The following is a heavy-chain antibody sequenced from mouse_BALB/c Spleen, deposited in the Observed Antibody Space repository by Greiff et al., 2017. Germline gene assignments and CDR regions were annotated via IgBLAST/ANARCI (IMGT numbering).Heavy chain of an antibody. V-gene: IGHV5-6*01. Sequence: EVKLMESGGDLVKPGGSLKLSCAASGFTFSSYGMSWVRQTPDKRLEWVATISSGGSYTYYPDSVKGRFTISRDNAKNTLYLQMSSLKSEDTAMYYCARQKSDWFAYWGQGTLVTVSA. CDR2: ISSGGSYT. J-gene: IGHJ3*01. CDR1: GFTFSSYG. CDR3: ARQKSDWFAY. D-gene: IGHD1-3*01.